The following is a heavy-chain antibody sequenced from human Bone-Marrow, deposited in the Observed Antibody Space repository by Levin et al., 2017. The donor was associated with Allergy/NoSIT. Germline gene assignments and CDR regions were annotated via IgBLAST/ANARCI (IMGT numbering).Heavy chain of an antibody. J-gene: IGHJ6*03. CDR3: AREVRVYYYYYYMDV. CDR1: GGSFSGYY. D-gene: IGHD5/OR15-5a*01. Sequence: PSETLSLTCAVYGGSFSGYYWSWIRQPPGKGLEWIGEINHSGSTNYNPSLKSRVTISVDTSKNQFSLKLSSVTAADTAVYYCAREVRVYYYYYYMDVWGKGTTVTVSS. V-gene: IGHV4-34*01. CDR2: INHSGST.